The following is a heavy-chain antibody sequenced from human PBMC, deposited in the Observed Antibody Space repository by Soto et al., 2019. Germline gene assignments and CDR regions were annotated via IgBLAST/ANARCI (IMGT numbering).Heavy chain of an antibody. D-gene: IGHD2-2*01. J-gene: IGHJ6*02. V-gene: IGHV1-69*13. CDR3: ARDRTARHIVVVPAALYGMDV. CDR2: IIPIFGTA. Sequence: SVKVSCKASGVTFSSYAISWVRQAPGQGLEWMGGIIPIFGTANYAQKFQGRVTITADESTSTAYMELSSLRSEDTAVYYCARDRTARHIVVVPAALYGMDVWGQGTTVTVSS. CDR1: GVTFSSYA.